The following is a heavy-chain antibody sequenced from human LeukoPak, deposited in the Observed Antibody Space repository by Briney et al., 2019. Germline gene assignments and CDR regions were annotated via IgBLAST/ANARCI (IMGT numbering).Heavy chain of an antibody. J-gene: IGHJ4*02. CDR1: GFPFTTYW. V-gene: IGHV3-74*01. Sequence: PGGSLRLFRAASGFPFTTYWMHWVRQAPGKELAWVSGINSDGSSTTYADSVKGRFTISRDNAKNTLYLQMNSLRAEDTAVYYCARSSGWYDYWGQGTLVTVSS. CDR2: INSDGSST. D-gene: IGHD6-19*01. CDR3: ARSSGWYDY.